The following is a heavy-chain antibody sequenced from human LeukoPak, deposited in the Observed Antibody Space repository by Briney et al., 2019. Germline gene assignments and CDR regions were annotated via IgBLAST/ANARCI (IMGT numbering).Heavy chain of an antibody. J-gene: IGHJ4*02. D-gene: IGHD3-22*01. CDR2: ISSSSSYI. Sequence: GGSLRLSCAASGFTFTSYAMSWVRQAPGKGLEWVPSISSSSSYIYYADSVKGRFTISRDNAKNSLYLQMNSLRAEDTAVYYCARDLKIYYYDSSGYYPYYFDYWGQGTLVTVSS. V-gene: IGHV3-21*04. CDR3: ARDLKIYYYDSSGYYPYYFDY. CDR1: GFTFTSYA.